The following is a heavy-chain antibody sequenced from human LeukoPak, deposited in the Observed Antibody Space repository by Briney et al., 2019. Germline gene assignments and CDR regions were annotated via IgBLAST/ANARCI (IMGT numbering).Heavy chain of an antibody. V-gene: IGHV3-23*01. J-gene: IGHJ4*02. CDR2: IFGSGDTT. Sequence: GGSLRLSCAASGFTFSGYSMNWVRQAPGKGLEWVSIIFGSGDTTYYADSVKGRFTVSRDNSKNMLYLQMNNLRPEDTATYYCAKRNTMVRGGPCFDYWGQGLMVTVSS. CDR1: GFTFSGYS. CDR3: AKRNTMVRGGPCFDY. D-gene: IGHD3-10*01.